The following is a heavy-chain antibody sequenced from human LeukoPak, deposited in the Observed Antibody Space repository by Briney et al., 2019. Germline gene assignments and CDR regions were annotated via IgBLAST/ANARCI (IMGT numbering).Heavy chain of an antibody. Sequence: GGSLRLSCAASGFIFSSYVMNWVRQAPGKGLQWVSGTSGSGGSTSYADSVKGRFTISRDNAKNSLYLQMNSLRAEDTAVYYCARILPRQYRPPYYYYMDVWGKGTTVTVSS. CDR3: ARILPRQYRPPYYYYMDV. CDR2: TSGSGGST. D-gene: IGHD4-11*01. J-gene: IGHJ6*03. CDR1: GFIFSSYV. V-gene: IGHV3-23*01.